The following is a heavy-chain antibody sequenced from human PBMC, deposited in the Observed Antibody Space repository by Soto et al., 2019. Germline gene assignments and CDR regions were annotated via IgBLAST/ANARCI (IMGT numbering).Heavy chain of an antibody. CDR1: GFTFRTYA. CDR2: ISGSGSFT. D-gene: IGHD3-10*01. J-gene: IGHJ4*02. CDR3: AKIPTGSGSSKFDY. V-gene: IGHV3-23*01. Sequence: GGSLRLSCAVSGFTFRTYAMNWVRQAPGKGLEWISAISGSGSFTHYADSVRGRFTISRDNSQNQLYLQMNNLRGDDTAMYYCAKIPTGSGSSKFDYWGQGIQVTVSS.